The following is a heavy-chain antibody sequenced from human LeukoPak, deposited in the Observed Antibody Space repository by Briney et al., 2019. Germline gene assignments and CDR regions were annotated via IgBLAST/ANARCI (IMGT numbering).Heavy chain of an antibody. J-gene: IGHJ4*02. D-gene: IGHD2-15*01. CDR2: IKQDGSEK. CDR3: ASEDCSGGSCYLDY. CDR1: GFTFSSYW. V-gene: IGHV3-7*01. Sequence: GGSLRLSCAASGFTFSSYWMSWVRQAPGKGLEWVANIKQDGSEKYYVDSVKGRSTISRDNAKNSLYLQMNSLRAEDTAVYYCASEDCSGGSCYLDYWGQGTLVTVSS.